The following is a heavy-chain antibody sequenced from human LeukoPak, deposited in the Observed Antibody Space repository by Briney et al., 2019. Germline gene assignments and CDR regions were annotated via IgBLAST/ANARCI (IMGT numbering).Heavy chain of an antibody. V-gene: IGHV3-23*01. CDR2: ISGSGGST. CDR1: GFTFSDYY. D-gene: IGHD5-12*01. J-gene: IGHJ5*02. Sequence: GGSLRLSCAASGFTFSDYYMSWVRQAPGKGLEWVSAISGSGGSTYYADSVKGRFTISRDNSKNTLYLQMNSLRAEDTAVYYCAKSLGYSGYDNNWFDPWGQGTLVTVSS. CDR3: AKSLGYSGYDNNWFDP.